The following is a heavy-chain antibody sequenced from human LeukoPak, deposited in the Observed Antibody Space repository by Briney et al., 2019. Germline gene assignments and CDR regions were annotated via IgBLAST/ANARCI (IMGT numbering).Heavy chain of an antibody. J-gene: IGHJ3*02. Sequence: PGGSLRLSCAASGFTFSSYWMHWVRQAPGKGLVWVSRINSDGSSTSYADSVKGRFTISRDNAKNTLYLQMNSLRAEDTAVYYCARARVVPAAIGASDIWGQGTMVTVSS. D-gene: IGHD2-2*01. V-gene: IGHV3-74*01. CDR2: INSDGSST. CDR3: ARARVVPAAIGASDI. CDR1: GFTFSSYW.